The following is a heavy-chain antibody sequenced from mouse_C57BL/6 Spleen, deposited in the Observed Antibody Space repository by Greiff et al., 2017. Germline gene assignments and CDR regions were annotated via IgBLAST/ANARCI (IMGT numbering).Heavy chain of an antibody. J-gene: IGHJ3*01. V-gene: IGHV5-12*01. Sequence: EVQVVESGGGLVQPGGSLKLSCAASGFTFSDYYMYWVRQTPEKRLEWVAYISNGGGCTYYPDNVKGRFTISRDNAKNTLYLQMSRLKSEDTAMYYCARPLDSSGPAWFAYWGQGTLLTVSA. D-gene: IGHD3-2*02. CDR2: ISNGGGCT. CDR3: ARPLDSSGPAWFAY. CDR1: GFTFSDYY.